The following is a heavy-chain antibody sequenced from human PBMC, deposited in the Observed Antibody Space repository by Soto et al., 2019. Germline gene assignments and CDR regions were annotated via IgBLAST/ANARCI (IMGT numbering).Heavy chain of an antibody. CDR2: INTDKGNT. J-gene: IGHJ4*02. D-gene: IGHD4-17*01. V-gene: IGHV1-18*01. CDR3: VRDAYGDSDY. CDR1: GYTFIIND. Sequence: QVQLVQSGVEVKKPGASVKVSCKTSGYTFIINDINWVRQAPGQGLEWMGWINTDKGNTNYAPNLQGRVTMTTDPSTTTAYMELRSLRSDDTAVYYCVRDAYGDSDYWGQGTLVTVSS.